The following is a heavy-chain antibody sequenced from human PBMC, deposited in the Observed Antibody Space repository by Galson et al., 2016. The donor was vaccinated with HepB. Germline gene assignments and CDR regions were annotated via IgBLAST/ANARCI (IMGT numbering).Heavy chain of an antibody. CDR3: ARDGLPGSFFHH. J-gene: IGHJ1*01. CDR1: GGSINSYY. V-gene: IGHV4-59*01. CDR2: IYFSGTT. D-gene: IGHD3-10*01. Sequence: SETLSLTCTVSGGSINSYYWNWIRQPPGMGLEWIGYIYFSGTTKYNPSLKSRVTMSVDTSRNQFSLRLSSVTAADTAVYYCARDGLPGSFFHHWGQGKLVTVSS.